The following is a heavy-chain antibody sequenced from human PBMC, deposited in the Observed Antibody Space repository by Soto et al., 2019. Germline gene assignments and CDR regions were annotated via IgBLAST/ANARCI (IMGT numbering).Heavy chain of an antibody. CDR3: ATEYYYGSGSYYSNYYYYGMDV. V-gene: IGHV1-18*01. D-gene: IGHD3-10*01. Sequence: ASVKVSCKASGYTFISYGISWVRQAPGQGLEWMGWISAYNGNTNYAQKLQGRVTMTTDTSTSTAYMELRSLRSDDTAVYYCATEYYYGSGSYYSNYYYYGMDVWGQGTTVTVSS. J-gene: IGHJ6*02. CDR1: GYTFISYG. CDR2: ISAYNGNT.